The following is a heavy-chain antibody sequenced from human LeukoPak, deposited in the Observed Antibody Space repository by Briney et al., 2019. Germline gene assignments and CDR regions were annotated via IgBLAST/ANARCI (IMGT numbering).Heavy chain of an antibody. CDR1: GGTFSSYA. CDR2: INPNSGST. Sequence: ASVKVSCKASGGTFSSYAISWVRQAPGQGLEWMGWINPNSGSTNYAQKFQGWVTMTRDTSISTAYMELSRLRSDDTAVYYCARGDYSGLVWGQGTLVTVSS. D-gene: IGHD3/OR15-3a*01. V-gene: IGHV1-2*04. CDR3: ARGDYSGLV. J-gene: IGHJ4*02.